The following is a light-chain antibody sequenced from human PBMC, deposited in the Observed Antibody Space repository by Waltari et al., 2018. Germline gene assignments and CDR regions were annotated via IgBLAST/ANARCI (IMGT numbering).Light chain of an antibody. CDR3: CSYAGRYTSVV. CDR1: SSDVGGHNY. CDR2: DVT. J-gene: IGLJ2*01. V-gene: IGLV2-11*01. Sequence: QSALTQPRSVSGSPGQSVAFSCTGTSSDVGGHNYVSWYQQHPGKAPNLMIFDVTKRPSGVPDRFSGSKSGSTASLTISGLQAEDEADYYCCSYAGRYTSVVFGGGTKLTVL.